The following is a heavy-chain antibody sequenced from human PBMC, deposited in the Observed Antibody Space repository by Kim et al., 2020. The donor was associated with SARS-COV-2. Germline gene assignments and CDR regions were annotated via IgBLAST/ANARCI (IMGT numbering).Heavy chain of an antibody. Sequence: ASVKVSCKASGYTFTSYGISWVRQAPGQGLEWMGWISAYNGNTNYAQKLQGRVTMTTDTSTSTAYMELRSLRSDDTAVYYCARDGGNWNYAGYWFDPWGQGTLVTVSS. D-gene: IGHD1-7*01. CDR3: ARDGGNWNYAGYWFDP. CDR1: GYTFTSYG. CDR2: ISAYNGNT. V-gene: IGHV1-18*01. J-gene: IGHJ5*02.